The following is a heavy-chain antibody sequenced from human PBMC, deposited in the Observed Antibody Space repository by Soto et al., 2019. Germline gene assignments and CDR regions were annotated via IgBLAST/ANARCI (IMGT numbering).Heavy chain of an antibody. J-gene: IGHJ4*02. V-gene: IGHV3-74*01. Sequence: GGSLRLSCAASGFTFSSYWMHWVRQVPGKGLLWVSRIDEYGSTINYADSVKGRFTISRDNARNTLYLEMDSLRAEDTALYYCTRDIGGKGAYWGPGTLVTVSS. D-gene: IGHD3-10*01. CDR2: IDEYGSTI. CDR1: GFTFSSYW. CDR3: TRDIGGKGAY.